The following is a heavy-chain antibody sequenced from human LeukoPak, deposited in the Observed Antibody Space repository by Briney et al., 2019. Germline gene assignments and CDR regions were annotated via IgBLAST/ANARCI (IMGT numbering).Heavy chain of an antibody. CDR3: ARLYSYVDY. J-gene: IGHJ4*02. D-gene: IGHD5-18*01. V-gene: IGHV4-39*07. Sequence: SETLSLTCTVSGGSISSSSYYWGWIRQPPGKGLEWIGSIYHSGSTYYNPSLKSRVTIPVDTSKNQFSLELSSVTAADTAVYYCARLYSYVDYWGQGTLVTVSS. CDR2: IYHSGST. CDR1: GGSISSSSYY.